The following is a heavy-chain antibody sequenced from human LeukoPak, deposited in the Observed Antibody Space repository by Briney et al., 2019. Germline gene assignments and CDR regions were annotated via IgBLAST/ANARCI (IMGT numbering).Heavy chain of an antibody. CDR1: GGVYRITS. CDR2: VIPMSDTA. CDR3: ATYGGNTAEYFQH. Sequence: SVKVSCKISGGVYRITSITWVRQAPGQGLEWMGGVIPMSDTANYAQNFQGRVTITKDESTSTAYMELSSLIPDDTALYYCATYGGNTAEYFQHWGQGTLVTVSS. D-gene: IGHD4-23*01. V-gene: IGHV1-69*05. J-gene: IGHJ1*01.